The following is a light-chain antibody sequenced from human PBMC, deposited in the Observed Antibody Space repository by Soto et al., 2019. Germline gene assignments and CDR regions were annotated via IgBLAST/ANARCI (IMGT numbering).Light chain of an antibody. Sequence: DIQMTQSPSTLSASVGDRVTITCRASQSISTWLAWYQQKPGKAPKLLIYKASTLERGVPPRFSGSGSGTEFTLTISSLQPDDFATYYGQQYNTYPWTFGQGTKVEIK. V-gene: IGKV1-5*03. CDR3: QQYNTYPWT. CDR1: QSISTW. J-gene: IGKJ1*01. CDR2: KAS.